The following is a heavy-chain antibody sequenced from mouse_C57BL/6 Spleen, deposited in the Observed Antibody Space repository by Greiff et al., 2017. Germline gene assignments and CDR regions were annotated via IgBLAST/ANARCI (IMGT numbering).Heavy chain of an antibody. CDR3: ARATTVVATDWDVDV. CDR1: GFSLTSYG. D-gene: IGHD1-1*01. V-gene: IGHV2-2*01. Sequence: QVQLKESGPGLVQPSQSLSITCTVSGFSLTSYGVHWVRQSPGKGLEWLGVIWSGGSTDYNAAFISRLSISKDNSKSKVFFKMNSLQADDTAIYYCARATTVVATDWDVDVWGTGTTVTVSS. J-gene: IGHJ1*03. CDR2: IWSGGST.